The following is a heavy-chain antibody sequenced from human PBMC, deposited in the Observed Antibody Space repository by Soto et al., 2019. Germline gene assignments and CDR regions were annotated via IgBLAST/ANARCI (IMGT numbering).Heavy chain of an antibody. Sequence: QITLKESGPTLVKPTQTLTLTCTFSGFSLRTSGVAVGWIRQPPGKALEWLALIYWDDDKRYSPSLKSRLTITKDTSKNQVVLIMTNVDPVDTATYYCAHICSGDFCYSSSDGFDFWGQGTVVTVSS. CDR2: IYWDDDK. CDR3: AHICSGDFCYSSSDGFDF. CDR1: GFSLRTSGVA. D-gene: IGHD2-15*01. V-gene: IGHV2-5*02. J-gene: IGHJ3*01.